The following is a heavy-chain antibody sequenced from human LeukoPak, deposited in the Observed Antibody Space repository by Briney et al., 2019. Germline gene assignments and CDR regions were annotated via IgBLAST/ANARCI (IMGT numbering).Heavy chain of an antibody. Sequence: GGSLRLSCAASGFTFSSYSMNWVRQAPGKGLEWVSSISSSSSYIYYADSVKGRFTISRDNAKNSLYLQMNSLRSEDTAVYYCAGGPGYYGSGSSAGFDYWGQGTLVTVSS. CDR1: GFTFSSYS. D-gene: IGHD3-10*01. CDR2: ISSSSSYI. J-gene: IGHJ4*02. CDR3: AGGPGYYGSGSSAGFDY. V-gene: IGHV3-21*04.